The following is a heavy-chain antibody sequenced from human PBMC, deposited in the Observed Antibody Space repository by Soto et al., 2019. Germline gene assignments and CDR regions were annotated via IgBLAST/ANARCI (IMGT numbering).Heavy chain of an antibody. CDR2: TSYDGSTK. CDR3: AKDGGFDYGFWYFDL. Sequence: PGGSLRLSCAASGFTFSKYTMHWVRQAPGKGLEWVAVTSYDGSTKYYADSVKGRFTISRDNYKNTLFLQMNSLRDEDTAVYYCAKDGGFDYGFWYFDLWGRGTLVTVSS. CDR1: GFTFSKYT. J-gene: IGHJ2*01. V-gene: IGHV3-30-3*01. D-gene: IGHD4-17*01.